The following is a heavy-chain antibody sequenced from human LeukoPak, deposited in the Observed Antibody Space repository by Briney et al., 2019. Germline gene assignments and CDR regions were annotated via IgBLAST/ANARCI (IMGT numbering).Heavy chain of an antibody. CDR2: ISYDGSNK. V-gene: IGHV3-30-3*01. J-gene: IGHJ6*02. CDR1: GFTFSSYA. CDR3: ARAIAAADYYYYGMDV. Sequence: PGRSLRLSCAASGFTFSSYAMHWVRQAPGKGLEWVAVISYDGSNKYYADSVKGRFTISRDNSKNTLYLQMNSLRAEDTAVYYCARAIAAADYYYYGMDVWGQGTTVTVSS. D-gene: IGHD6-13*01.